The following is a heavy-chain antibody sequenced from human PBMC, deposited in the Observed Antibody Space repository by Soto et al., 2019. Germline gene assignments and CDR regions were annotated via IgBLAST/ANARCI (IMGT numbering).Heavy chain of an antibody. Sequence: ASVKVSCKASGYTFTSYGISWVRQASGQGLEWMGWISAYNGNTNYAQKFQGRVTMTEDTSTDTAYMELSSLRSEDTAVYYCAGFWSGYYTSPPNWGQGTLVTVSS. CDR3: AGFWSGYYTSPPN. D-gene: IGHD3-3*01. CDR2: ISAYNGNT. CDR1: GYTFTSYG. J-gene: IGHJ4*02. V-gene: IGHV1-18*01.